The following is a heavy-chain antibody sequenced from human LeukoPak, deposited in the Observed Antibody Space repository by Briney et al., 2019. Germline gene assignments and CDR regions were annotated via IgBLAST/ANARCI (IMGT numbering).Heavy chain of an antibody. D-gene: IGHD3-16*01. J-gene: IGHJ4*02. CDR3: ARHGYTASHYFLDF. CDR2: IYTTGKT. Sequence: SETLSLTCTVSSGSINSYYWGWVRQPAGRGLEWIGRIYTTGKTDYNPSLKSRLTMSVDTSKRQFSLNLTSVTPADTAIYFCARHGYTASHYFLDFWSQGTLVTVSS. CDR1: SGSINSYY. V-gene: IGHV4-4*07.